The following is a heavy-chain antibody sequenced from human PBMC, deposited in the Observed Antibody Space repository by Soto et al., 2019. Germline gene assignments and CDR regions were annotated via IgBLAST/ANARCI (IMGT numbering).Heavy chain of an antibody. CDR3: SRGPGGPDGHGDY. J-gene: IGHJ4*02. V-gene: IGHV1-3*01. CDR2: INAGNGNT. Sequence: QVQLVQSGAEVKKPGASVKVSCKASGYTFTSYAMHWVRQAPGQRLEWMGWINAGNGNTKYSQKFQGRVTITRDTSATTAYLELSRFRSADTAVYYGSRGPGGPDGHGDYWGQGTLVTVSS. D-gene: IGHD2-15*01. CDR1: GYTFTSYA.